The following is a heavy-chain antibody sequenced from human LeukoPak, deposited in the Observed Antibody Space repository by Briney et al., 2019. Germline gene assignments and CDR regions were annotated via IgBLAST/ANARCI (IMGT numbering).Heavy chain of an antibody. D-gene: IGHD3-10*01. CDR3: ARVVVRGVFWFDP. CDR1: GFTVSSNY. CDR2: IYSGGST. Sequence: PGGSLRLSCAASGFTVSSNYMSWVRQAPGKGLEWVSVIYSGGSTYYADSVKGRFTIFRDNSKNTLYLQMNSLRAEDTAVYYCARVVVRGVFWFDPWGQGTLVTVSS. V-gene: IGHV3-66*02. J-gene: IGHJ5*02.